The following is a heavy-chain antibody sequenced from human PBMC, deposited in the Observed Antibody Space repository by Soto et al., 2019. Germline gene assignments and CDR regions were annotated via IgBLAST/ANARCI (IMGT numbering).Heavy chain of an antibody. J-gene: IGHJ4*02. Sequence: PGGSLRLSCAASGFTFSSYAMSWVRQAPGKGLEWVSAISGSGGSTYYADSVKGRFTISRDNSKNTLYLQMNSLRAEDTAVYYCAKVPGFEYSGYDYSYYFDYWGQGTLVTVSS. V-gene: IGHV3-23*01. D-gene: IGHD5-12*01. CDR3: AKVPGFEYSGYDYSYYFDY. CDR2: ISGSGGST. CDR1: GFTFSSYA.